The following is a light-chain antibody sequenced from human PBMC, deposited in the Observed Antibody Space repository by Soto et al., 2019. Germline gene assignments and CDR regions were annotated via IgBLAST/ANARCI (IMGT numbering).Light chain of an antibody. CDR3: QQFDDHPFT. CDR1: QGISSA. J-gene: IGKJ3*01. CDR2: DAS. Sequence: AIQLTQSPSSLSASVGDSVTITSRASQGISSALAWYQQTPGRAPKLLIFDASTLESGVSSRFSGSRSGTDFTLTVSSLLPEDFATYYCQQFDDHPFTFGPGTRVDF. V-gene: IGKV1D-13*01.